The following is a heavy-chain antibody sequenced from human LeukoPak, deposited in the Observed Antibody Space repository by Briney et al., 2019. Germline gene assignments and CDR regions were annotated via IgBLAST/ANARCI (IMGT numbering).Heavy chain of an antibody. CDR2: ISWNSGKT. CDR3: AKYTSPNYHDSSGHTLQH. J-gene: IGHJ1*01. CDR1: GFTFDDYA. D-gene: IGHD3-22*01. Sequence: GRSLRLSCAASGFTFDDYAMHWVRQAPRKGLEWVSGISWNSGKTAYADSVKGRFTISRDNAKNSLYLQMNSLRAEDMALYYCAKYTSPNYHDSSGHTLQHWGQGTLVTVSS. V-gene: IGHV3-9*03.